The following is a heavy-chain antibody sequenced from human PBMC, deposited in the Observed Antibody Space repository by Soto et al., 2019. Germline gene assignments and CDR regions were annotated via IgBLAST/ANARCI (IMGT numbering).Heavy chain of an antibody. J-gene: IGHJ6*03. Sequence: GGSLRLSCAASGIPFSTQAMSWVRQAPGKGLEWVSSIVARGDNTYYADSVKGRFTISRDNSKNTVFLQMNSLRAEDTAVYYCANHLYNQRQVYHYYYMDVWGTGTTVTVSS. V-gene: IGHV3-23*01. D-gene: IGHD3-10*01. CDR2: IVARGDNT. CDR1: GIPFSTQA. CDR3: ANHLYNQRQVYHYYYMDV.